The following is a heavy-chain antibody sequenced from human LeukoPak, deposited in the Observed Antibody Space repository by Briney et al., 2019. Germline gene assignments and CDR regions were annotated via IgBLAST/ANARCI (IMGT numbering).Heavy chain of an antibody. CDR1: GGSISSGGYS. CDR3: ARGRHYYNSSGFVEDWFDP. D-gene: IGHD3-22*01. Sequence: SETLSLTCAVSGGSISSGGYSGSWIRQPPGKGLEWIGYIYHSGSTYYNPSLKSRVTISVDRSKNQFSLKLSSVTAADTAVYYCARGRHYYNSSGFVEDWFDPWGQGTLVTVSS. V-gene: IGHV4-30-2*01. CDR2: IYHSGST. J-gene: IGHJ5*02.